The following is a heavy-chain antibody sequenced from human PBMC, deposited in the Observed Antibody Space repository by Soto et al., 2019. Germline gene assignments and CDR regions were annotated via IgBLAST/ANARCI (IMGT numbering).Heavy chain of an antibody. CDR3: ARNRLFLGVRNWFDP. D-gene: IGHD3-3*01. J-gene: IGHJ5*02. V-gene: IGHV4-34*01. CDR1: GGSFSGYY. Sequence: QVQLQQWGAGLLKPSETLSLTCAVYGGSFSGYYWSWIRQPPGKGLEWIGEINHSGSTNYNPSLNSRVTISVDTSKNQFSPKLSSVTAADTAVYYCARNRLFLGVRNWFDPWGQGTLVTVSS. CDR2: INHSGST.